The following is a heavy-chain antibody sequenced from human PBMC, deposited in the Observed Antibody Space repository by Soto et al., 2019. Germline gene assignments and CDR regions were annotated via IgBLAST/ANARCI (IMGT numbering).Heavy chain of an antibody. J-gene: IGHJ4*02. CDR2: IYWDDDK. D-gene: IGHD4-4*01. V-gene: IGHV2-5*02. Sequence: QITLKESGPTLVKPPQTLTLTCTFSGFSPSTGGVGVGWIRQPPGKALEWLALIYWDDDKLYSPSLKSRLTITKDTSKNQVVLTMTNMDPVDTATYYCTRRQTTTLDYWGQGTLVTVSS. CDR1: GFSPSTGGVG. CDR3: TRRQTTTLDY.